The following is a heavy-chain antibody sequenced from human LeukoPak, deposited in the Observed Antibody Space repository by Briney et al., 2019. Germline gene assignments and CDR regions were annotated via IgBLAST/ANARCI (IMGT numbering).Heavy chain of an antibody. Sequence: GGSLRLSCAASGFTFSSYEMNWVRQAPGKGLEWVSYISSSGITIYYADSVKGRFTISRDNAKNSLYLQMNSLRAEDTAVYYCAELGITMIGGVWGKGTTVTISS. J-gene: IGHJ6*04. CDR1: GFTFSSYE. CDR2: ISSSGITI. CDR3: AELGITMIGGV. D-gene: IGHD3-10*02. V-gene: IGHV3-48*03.